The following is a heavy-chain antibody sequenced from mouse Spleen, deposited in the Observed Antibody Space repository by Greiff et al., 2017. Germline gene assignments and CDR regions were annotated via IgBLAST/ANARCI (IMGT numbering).Heavy chain of an antibody. CDR1: GFTFSNYW. CDR2: IRLKSDNYAT. V-gene: IGHV6-3*01. J-gene: IGHJ3*01. CDR3: TGYGNYGIPFAY. Sequence: EVHLVESGGGLVQPGGSMKLSCVASGFTFSNYWMNWVRQSPEKGLEWVAQIRLKSDNYATHYAESVKGRFTISRDDSKSSVYLQMNNLRAEDTGIYYCTGYGNYGIPFAYWGQGTLVTVSA. D-gene: IGHD2-1*01.